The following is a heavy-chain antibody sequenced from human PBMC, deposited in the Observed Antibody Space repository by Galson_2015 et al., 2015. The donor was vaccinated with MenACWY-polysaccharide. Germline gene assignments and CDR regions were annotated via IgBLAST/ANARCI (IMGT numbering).Heavy chain of an antibody. CDR1: GFTFSTCW. Sequence: SLRLSCAASGFTFSTCWMHWVRQAPGKGLVWVSRITSDGSSTNYADSVKGRFTISRDNAKNTLYLQMNSLRAEDTALYYCARGYSAYDWGQGTLVTVSA. CDR2: ITSDGSST. J-gene: IGHJ4*02. D-gene: IGHD5-12*01. V-gene: IGHV3-74*01. CDR3: ARGYSAYD.